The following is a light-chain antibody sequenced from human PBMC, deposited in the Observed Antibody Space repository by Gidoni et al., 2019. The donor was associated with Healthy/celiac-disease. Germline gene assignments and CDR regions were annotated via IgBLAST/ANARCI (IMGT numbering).Light chain of an antibody. CDR1: QSIGSS. CDR2: YAS. V-gene: IGKV6-21*01. CDR3: HQSSSLPWT. Sequence: EIVLTQSPDFQSVTPKEKVTITFRASQSIGSSLHWYQQKPAQFPKLLIKYASQSFSGVPSRFSGSGSGTDFTLTTNSREAEDAATYYCHQSSSLPWTFGQGTKVEIK. J-gene: IGKJ1*01.